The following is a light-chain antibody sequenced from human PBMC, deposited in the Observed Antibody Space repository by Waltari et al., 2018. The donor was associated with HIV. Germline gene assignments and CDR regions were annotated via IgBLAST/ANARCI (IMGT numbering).Light chain of an antibody. CDR2: EDS. CDR3: YSTDSSANRRSV. J-gene: IGLJ2*01. V-gene: IGLV3-10*01. Sequence: SYELTQPPSVSVSPGQTARITCSGDALPKKYAYWYQHKSGQAPVLVIYEDSRRPSGIPEEFSGSSSGTMATLTISGAQVEDEADYYCYSTDSSANRRSVFGGGTKLTVL. CDR1: ALPKKY.